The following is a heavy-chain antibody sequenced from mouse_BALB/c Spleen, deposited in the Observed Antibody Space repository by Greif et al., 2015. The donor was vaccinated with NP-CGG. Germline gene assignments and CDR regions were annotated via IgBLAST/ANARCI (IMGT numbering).Heavy chain of an antibody. Sequence: EVKLMESGGGLVQPGGSRKLSCAASGFTFSSFGMHWVRQAPEKGLEWVAYISSGSSTIYYADTVKGRFTISIDNPKNTLFLQMTSLRSEDTAMYYCAKRDYRYGWFAYWGQGTLVTVSA. J-gene: IGHJ3*01. V-gene: IGHV5-17*02. CDR1: GFTFSSFG. CDR3: AKRDYRYGWFAY. CDR2: ISSGSSTI. D-gene: IGHD2-14*01.